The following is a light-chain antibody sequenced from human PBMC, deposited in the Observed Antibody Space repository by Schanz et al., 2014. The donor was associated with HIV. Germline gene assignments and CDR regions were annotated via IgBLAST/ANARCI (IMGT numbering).Light chain of an antibody. V-gene: IGLV2-14*03. Sequence: QSALTQPASVSGSPGQSITISCTGTSSDVGADNSVSWYQQHPGRAPRLLVYDVTYRPSGVSNRFSGSKSGNTASLTVSGLQADDEADYYCSSYAGSNTVVFGGGTKLTVL. CDR2: DVT. CDR3: SSYAGSNTVV. CDR1: SSDVGADNS. J-gene: IGLJ2*01.